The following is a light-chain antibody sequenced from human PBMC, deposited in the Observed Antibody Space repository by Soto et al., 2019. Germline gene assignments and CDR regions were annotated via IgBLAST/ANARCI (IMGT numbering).Light chain of an antibody. CDR3: QQYYNWWT. J-gene: IGKJ1*01. CDR1: QSVSSY. CDR2: DAS. Sequence: IVLTQSPATLSLSPGERATLSCRASQSVSSYLAWYQQKPGPAPSLLIYDASNRATGIPARLSGSGSGTEFTLTISSLEPEDFAVYYCQQYYNWWTFGQGTKVDI. V-gene: IGKV3-11*01.